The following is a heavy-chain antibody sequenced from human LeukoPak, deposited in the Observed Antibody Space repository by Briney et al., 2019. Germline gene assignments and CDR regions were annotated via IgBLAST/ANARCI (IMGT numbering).Heavy chain of an antibody. D-gene: IGHD4-23*01. J-gene: IGHJ4*02. CDR2: ITRSGGIM. V-gene: IGHV3-48*03. CDR3: VRRAGGYSHPYDY. Sequence: GGSLRLSCAASGFTFRSYEMNWVRQAPGKGLEWISYITRSGGIMYYADSVKGRFTISRDNAKNSLNLQMNSLRAEDTAVYYCVRRAGGYSHPYDYWGQGTLVTVSS. CDR1: GFTFRSYE.